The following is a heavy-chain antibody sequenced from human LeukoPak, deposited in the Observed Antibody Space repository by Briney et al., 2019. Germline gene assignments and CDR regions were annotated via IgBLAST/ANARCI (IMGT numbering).Heavy chain of an antibody. V-gene: IGHV4-59*01. D-gene: IGHD5-12*01. Sequence: PSETLSFTCTVSGGSISSYYWSWIRQPPGKGLEWIGYIYYSGSTNYNPPLKSRVTISVDASKNQFSLKLSSVTAADTAVYYCARDSGYGYLDYWGQGTLVTVSS. CDR3: ARDSGYGYLDY. CDR2: IYYSGST. CDR1: GGSISSYY. J-gene: IGHJ4*02.